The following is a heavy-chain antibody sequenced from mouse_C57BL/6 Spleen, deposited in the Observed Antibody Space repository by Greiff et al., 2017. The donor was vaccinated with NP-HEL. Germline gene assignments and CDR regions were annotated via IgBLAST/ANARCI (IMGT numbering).Heavy chain of an antibody. V-gene: IGHV1-69*01. D-gene: IGHD1-1*01. CDR2: IDPSDSYT. Sequence: QVQLKQPGAELVMPGASVKLSCKASGYTFTSYWMHWVKQRPGQGLEWIGEIDPSDSYTNYNQKFKGKSTLTVDKSSSTAYMQLSSLTSEDSAVYYCARSKGYGISFDYWGQGTTLTVSS. CDR3: ARSKGYGISFDY. CDR1: GYTFTSYW. J-gene: IGHJ2*01.